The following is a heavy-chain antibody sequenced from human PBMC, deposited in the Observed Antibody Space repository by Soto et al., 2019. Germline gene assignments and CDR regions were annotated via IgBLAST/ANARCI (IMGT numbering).Heavy chain of an antibody. Sequence: EVQLVESGGGLVQPGGSLRLSCVASGFTFSSYDMHWVRQATGKGLEWVSAIGTAGDTYYPGSVKGRFAISRENAKNSLYLQMNSLRAGDTAVYYCARGGVAGTWYFDLWGRGTLVTVSS. CDR3: ARGGVAGTWYFDL. V-gene: IGHV3-13*04. D-gene: IGHD6-19*01. CDR2: IGTAGDT. J-gene: IGHJ2*01. CDR1: GFTFSSYD.